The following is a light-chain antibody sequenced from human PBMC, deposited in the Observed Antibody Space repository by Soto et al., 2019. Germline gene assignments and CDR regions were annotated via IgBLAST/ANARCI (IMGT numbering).Light chain of an antibody. Sequence: DLQMAQSPSSLSASVEDRFTVTCRASQGISTYLNWYQQKPGKAPKVLXYAASSLQSGVPSRFSGSGSGTDFTLTISSLKTEDFANYYCQQSYSTHTWTFGHGTKVDIK. CDR2: AAS. V-gene: IGKV1-39*01. CDR3: QQSYSTHTWT. CDR1: QGISTY. J-gene: IGKJ1*01.